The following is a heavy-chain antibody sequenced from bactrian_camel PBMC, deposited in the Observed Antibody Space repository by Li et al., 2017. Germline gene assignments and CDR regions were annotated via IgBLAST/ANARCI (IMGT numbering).Heavy chain of an antibody. V-gene: IGHV3S26*01. CDR2: IDADGTT. CDR3: APDPRGSAY. CDR1: GDSSTIGC. J-gene: IGHJ4*01. Sequence: HVQLVESGGGSVQSGGSLTLSCAASGDSSTIGCMAWFRQAPGKGREWVAAIDADGTTTYADSVKGRFTISLDNDKNTLYLQMDSLKPEDTAVYYCAPDPRGSAYLGQGTQVTVS. D-gene: IGHD5*01.